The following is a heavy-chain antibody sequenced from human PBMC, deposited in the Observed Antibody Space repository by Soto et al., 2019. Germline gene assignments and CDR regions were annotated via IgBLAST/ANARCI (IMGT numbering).Heavy chain of an antibody. CDR3: VKLSGYDYYYYMDV. CDR2: LIGSGGGS. Sequence: EVQLLESGGGLVHPGGSLRLSCAASGFTFSAYAMTWVRQAPGKGLTWVSALIGSGGGSYYADSVKGRFTISRDNSKNTLYLQMDSLRADDTAVYYCVKLSGYDYYYYMDVWGKGTTVTVSS. D-gene: IGHD6-25*01. J-gene: IGHJ6*03. V-gene: IGHV3-23*01. CDR1: GFTFSAYA.